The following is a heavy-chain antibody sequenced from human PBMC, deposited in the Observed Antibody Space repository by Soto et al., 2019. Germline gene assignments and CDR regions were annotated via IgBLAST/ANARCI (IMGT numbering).Heavy chain of an antibody. D-gene: IGHD6-6*01. CDR3: ASYQVEQLIFDY. CDR1: GGSISSSTYY. V-gene: IGHV4-39*01. Sequence: QLQLQESGPGLVKPSETLSLTCTVSGGSISSSTYYWGWIRQPPGKGLEWIGSIHSSGSIFYNPSLMGRVTISADTSKNQFSLKLSSVTAADTAVYYCASYQVEQLIFDYWGQGTLVTVSS. J-gene: IGHJ4*02. CDR2: IHSSGSI.